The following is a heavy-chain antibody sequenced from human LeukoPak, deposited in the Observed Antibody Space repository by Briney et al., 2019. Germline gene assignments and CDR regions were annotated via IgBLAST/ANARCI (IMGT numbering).Heavy chain of an antibody. D-gene: IGHD6-19*01. CDR3: AKDPTLYSSGWYYYYVRDV. V-gene: IGHV3-43*02. J-gene: IGHJ6*02. Sequence: GGSLRLSCAASGFTFDDYTTNWVRQAPGKSLEWVSLISGDSGSTYYADSVKGRFTISRDNSKNSLYLQMNSLRNEDTALYYCAKDPTLYSSGWYYYYVRDVWGQGTSVTVSS. CDR1: GFTFDDYT. CDR2: ISGDSGST.